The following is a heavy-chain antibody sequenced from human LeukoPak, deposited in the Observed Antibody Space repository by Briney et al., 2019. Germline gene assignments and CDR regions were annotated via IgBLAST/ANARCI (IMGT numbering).Heavy chain of an antibody. V-gene: IGHV4-59*01. Sequence: SETLSLTCTVSAGSISNYYWSWIRQPPGKGLEWIGYIYYSGSTNYNPSLKSRVTISVDASKNHFSLKLNSVTAADTAVYYCARGATPYYFDSWGQGTLVTVSS. CDR2: IYYSGST. CDR3: ARGATPYYFDS. CDR1: AGSISNYY. J-gene: IGHJ4*02.